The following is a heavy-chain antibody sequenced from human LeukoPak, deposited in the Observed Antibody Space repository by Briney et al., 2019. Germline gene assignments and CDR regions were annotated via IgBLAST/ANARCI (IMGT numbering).Heavy chain of an antibody. CDR1: GFTVSSNY. CDR2: TYSGGST. CDR3: AREGDSSGYYPGY. D-gene: IGHD3-22*01. J-gene: IGHJ4*02. Sequence: GGSLRLSCAASGFTVSSNYMSWVRQAPGKGLEWVSVTYSGGSTYYADSVKGRFTISRDNSKNTLYLQMNSLRAEDTAVYYCAREGDSSGYYPGYWGQGTLVTVSS. V-gene: IGHV3-66*01.